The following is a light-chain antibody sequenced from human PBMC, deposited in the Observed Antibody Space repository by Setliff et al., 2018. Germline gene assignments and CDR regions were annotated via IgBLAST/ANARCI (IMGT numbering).Light chain of an antibody. Sequence: QSVLAQPASVSGSPGQSITISCTGTGTYNYVSWYQQHPGKAPQLIIYDVPNRPSGVSNRFSASKSGNTASLTISGLQPEDDADYYCSSYTSGNTVVVFGGGTKVTV. CDR1: GTYNY. V-gene: IGLV2-14*03. CDR3: SSYTSGNTVVV. CDR2: DVP. J-gene: IGLJ2*01.